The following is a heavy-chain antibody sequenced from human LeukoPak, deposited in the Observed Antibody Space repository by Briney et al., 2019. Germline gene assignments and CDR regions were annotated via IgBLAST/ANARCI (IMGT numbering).Heavy chain of an antibody. CDR2: ISAYNGNT. J-gene: IGHJ4*02. CDR3: ARVRLYDFWSGYYQYYFDY. V-gene: IGHV1-18*01. D-gene: IGHD3-3*01. Sequence: ASVKVSCKASGYTFTSYGISWVRQAPGQGLEWMGWISAYNGNTNYAQKLQGRVTMTTDTSTSTAYMELRSLRADDTAVYYCARVRLYDFWSGYYQYYFDYWGQGTLVTVSS. CDR1: GYTFTSYG.